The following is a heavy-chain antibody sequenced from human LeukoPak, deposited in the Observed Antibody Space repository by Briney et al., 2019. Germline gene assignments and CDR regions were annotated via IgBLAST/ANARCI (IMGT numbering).Heavy chain of an antibody. D-gene: IGHD3-22*01. Sequence: SETLSLTCAVSGGSISSSNWWSWVRQPPGKGLEWIGEIYHSGSTNYNPSLKSRVTISVDKSKNQFSLKVSSVTAADTAVYYCARAVDSSGFSSFQHWGQGTLVTVSS. J-gene: IGHJ1*01. CDR3: ARAVDSSGFSSFQH. V-gene: IGHV4-4*02. CDR1: GGSISSSNW. CDR2: IYHSGST.